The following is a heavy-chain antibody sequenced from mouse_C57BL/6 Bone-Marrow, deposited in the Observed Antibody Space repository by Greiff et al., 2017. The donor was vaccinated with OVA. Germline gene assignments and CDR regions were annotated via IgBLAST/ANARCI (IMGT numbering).Heavy chain of an antibody. V-gene: IGHV1-4*01. Sequence: VQLQQSGAELARPGASVKMSCKASGYTFTSYTMHWVKQRPGQGLEWIGYINPSSGYTKYNQKFKDKATLTADKSSSTAYMQLSSLTSEDSAVYYCANIILFAYWGQGTLVTVSA. CDR3: ANIILFAY. CDR2: INPSSGYT. CDR1: GYTFTSYT. J-gene: IGHJ3*01. D-gene: IGHD1-1*01.